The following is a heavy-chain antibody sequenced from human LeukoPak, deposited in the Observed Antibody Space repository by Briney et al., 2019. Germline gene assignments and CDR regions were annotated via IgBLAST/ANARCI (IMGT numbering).Heavy chain of an antibody. V-gene: IGHV4-39*01. CDR2: IYYSGST. CDR1: GGSISSSSYY. J-gene: IGHJ3*02. D-gene: IGHD3-3*01. Sequence: SETLSLTCTVSGGSISSSSYYWGWIRQPPGKGLEWIGSIYYSGSTYYHPSLKSRVTISVDTSKNQFSLKLSSVTAADTAVYYCASHNRFLDAFDIWGQGTMVTVSS. CDR3: ASHNRFLDAFDI.